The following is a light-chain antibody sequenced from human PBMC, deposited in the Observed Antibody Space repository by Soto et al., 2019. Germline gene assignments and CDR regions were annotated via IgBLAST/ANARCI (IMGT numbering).Light chain of an antibody. J-gene: IGKJ5*01. V-gene: IGKV4-1*01. CDR2: WAS. CDR1: QSVLDRSNNY. Sequence: DIVMTQSPDSLAVSLGERATINCKSSQSVLDRSNNYLAWYQQKPGQPPKLLIYWASTRESGVPDRFSGSGSGTDFTLTISSLQAEDVAVYYCQQYYGTPITFGQGTGLEMK. CDR3: QQYYGTPIT.